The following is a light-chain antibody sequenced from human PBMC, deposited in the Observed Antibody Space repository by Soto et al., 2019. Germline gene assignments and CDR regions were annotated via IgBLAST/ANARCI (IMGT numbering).Light chain of an antibody. J-gene: IGLJ2*01. V-gene: IGLV1-47*01. CDR2: RNN. CDR1: SSNIGSNY. Sequence: QSVLTQPPSASGTPVQRVTISCSGSSSNIGSNYVYWYQQLPGTAPKLLIYRNNQRPSWVPDRFSGSKSGTSASLAISGLRSEDEADYYCAAWDDSLSGVVFGGGTKLTVL. CDR3: AAWDDSLSGVV.